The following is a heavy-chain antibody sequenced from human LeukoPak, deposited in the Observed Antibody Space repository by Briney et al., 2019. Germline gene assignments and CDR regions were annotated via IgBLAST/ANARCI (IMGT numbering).Heavy chain of an antibody. J-gene: IGHJ4*02. D-gene: IGHD3-3*01. CDR3: ARDPEPGWRSIFGY. CDR2: INWNGGST. V-gene: IGHV3-20*04. Sequence: GGSLRLSCAASGFTFDDYGMSWVRQAPGKGLEWVSGINWNGGSTGYADSVKGRFTISRDNAKNSLYLQMNSLRAEDTALYYCARDPEPGWRSIFGYWSQGTLVTVSS. CDR1: GFTFDDYG.